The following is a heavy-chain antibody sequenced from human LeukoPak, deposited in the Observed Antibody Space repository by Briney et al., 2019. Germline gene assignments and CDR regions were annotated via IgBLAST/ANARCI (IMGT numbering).Heavy chain of an antibody. J-gene: IGHJ1*01. V-gene: IGHV3-74*01. CDR2: IKSDGKT. Sequence: GGSLRLSCEASGSTFSRYWMHWVRQAPGKGLVWVSRIKSDGKTNYADSVKGRFTISRDNAKNTVSLQMDSLRAEDTGVYYCARAPSEVGGYYPEYFRHWGQGTLVTVSS. D-gene: IGHD3-22*01. CDR1: GSTFSRYW. CDR3: ARAPSEVGGYYPEYFRH.